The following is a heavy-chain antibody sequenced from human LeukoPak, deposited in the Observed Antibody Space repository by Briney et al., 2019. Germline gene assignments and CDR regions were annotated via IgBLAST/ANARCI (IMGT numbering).Heavy chain of an antibody. CDR3: AKMDAGSYGPPYYYNGMDV. CDR2: ISGSGGST. V-gene: IGHV3-23*01. D-gene: IGHD3-10*01. J-gene: IGHJ6*02. CDR1: GFTFSSYA. Sequence: GGSLRLSCAASGFTFSSYAMSWVRQAPGKGLEWVSAISGSGGSTYYADSVKGRFTISRDNSKNTLYLQMNSLRAEDTAVYYCAKMDAGSYGPPYYYNGMDVWGQGTTVTVSS.